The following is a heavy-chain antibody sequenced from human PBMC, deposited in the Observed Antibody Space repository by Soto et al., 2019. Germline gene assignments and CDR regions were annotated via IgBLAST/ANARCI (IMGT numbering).Heavy chain of an antibody. CDR2: IYYSGST. Sequence: PSETLSLTCTVSGGSISSSSYYWGWIRQPPGKGLEWIGNIYYSGSTYYNPSLKSRVTISVDTSKNQFSLKLSSVTAADTAVYYCMLGSGWKDFDYCGQGTLVTVSS. D-gene: IGHD3-22*01. CDR1: GGSISSSSYY. V-gene: IGHV4-39*01. CDR3: MLGSGWKDFDY. J-gene: IGHJ4*02.